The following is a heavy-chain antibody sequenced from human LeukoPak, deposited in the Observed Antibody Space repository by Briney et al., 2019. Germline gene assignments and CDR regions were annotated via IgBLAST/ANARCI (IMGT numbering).Heavy chain of an antibody. J-gene: IGHJ4*02. CDR2: IYYSGNT. CDR1: GDSISSSSYY. CDR3: ARQIWRNDRNYFDY. V-gene: IGHV4-39*01. D-gene: IGHD3-16*02. Sequence: PSGTLSLTYTVSGDSISSSSYYWGWIRQPPGKGLEWIGSIYYSGNTYYNPSLKSRVTISVDTSKHQFSLKLSSVTAADTAVYFCARQIWRNDRNYFDYWGQGTLVTVSS.